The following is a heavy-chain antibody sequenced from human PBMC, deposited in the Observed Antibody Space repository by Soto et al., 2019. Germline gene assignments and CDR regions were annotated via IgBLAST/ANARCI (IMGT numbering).Heavy chain of an antibody. CDR1: GFTFSSFG. Sequence: SGGSLRLSCAASGFTFSSFGMHWVRQAPGKGLEWVAVISYDGSNKYYADSVKGRFTISRDNSKNTLYLQMNSLRAEDTAVYYCAKALGYCSGGSCYPPGYYYGMDVWGQGTTVTVSS. CDR2: ISYDGSNK. V-gene: IGHV3-30*18. D-gene: IGHD2-15*01. J-gene: IGHJ6*02. CDR3: AKALGYCSGGSCYPPGYYYGMDV.